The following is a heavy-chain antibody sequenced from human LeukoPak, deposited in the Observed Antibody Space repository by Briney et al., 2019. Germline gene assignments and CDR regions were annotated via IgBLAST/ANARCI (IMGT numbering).Heavy chain of an antibody. CDR1: GYTFTSYG. V-gene: IGHV1-18*01. D-gene: IGHD6-6*01. J-gene: IGHJ6*03. CDR3: ARVMSLAGRNRNYFSYMDV. Sequence: ASVKVSCKASGYTFTSYGISWVRQAPGQGLEWMGWISAYNGNINYAWKLQDRVIMTTDPSASTAYMELRSLRSDDTAVYYCARVMSLAGRNRNYFSYMDVWGKGTTVTVSS. CDR2: ISAYNGNI.